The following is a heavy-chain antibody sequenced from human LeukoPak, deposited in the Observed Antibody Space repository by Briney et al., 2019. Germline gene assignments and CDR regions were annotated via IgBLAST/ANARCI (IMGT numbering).Heavy chain of an antibody. CDR3: ARQGTNRPWGEYYGMDV. CDR2: IYPGDSDT. Sequence: GESLKISCKGSGYIFSSYWIGWVRQMPGKGLEWMGIIYPGDSDTRYRSSFQGQVTISADKSINTAYLQWSSLKASDTAMYYCARQGTNRPWGEYYGMDVWGQGTTVTVSS. CDR1: GYIFSSYW. D-gene: IGHD3-16*02. V-gene: IGHV5-51*01. J-gene: IGHJ6*02.